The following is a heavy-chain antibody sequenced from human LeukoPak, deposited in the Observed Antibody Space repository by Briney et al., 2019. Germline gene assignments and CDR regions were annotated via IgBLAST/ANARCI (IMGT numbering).Heavy chain of an antibody. CDR1: GFTFSSYE. D-gene: IGHD6-13*01. CDR3: ARGAAVAAAGPLFDY. Sequence: GGSLRLSCAASGFTFSSYEMSWVRQAPGKGLEWVSVIYSGGSTYYADSVKGRFTISRDNSKNTLYLQMNSLRAEDTAVYYCARGAAVAAAGPLFDYWGQGTLVTVSS. J-gene: IGHJ4*02. V-gene: IGHV3-53*01. CDR2: IYSGGST.